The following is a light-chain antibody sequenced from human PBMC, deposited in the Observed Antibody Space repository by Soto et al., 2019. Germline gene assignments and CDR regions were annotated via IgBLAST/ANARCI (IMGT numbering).Light chain of an antibody. CDR2: EVS. V-gene: IGLV2-14*01. CDR1: SSDVGGYNY. Sequence: VLTEPASVTGSLGQSITISCTGTSSDVGGYNYVSWYQQHPGKAPKLMIYEVSNRPSGVSNRFSGSKSGNTASLTISGLQAEDEADYYCSSYTSSSTGVFGTGTKVTVL. J-gene: IGLJ1*01. CDR3: SSYTSSSTGV.